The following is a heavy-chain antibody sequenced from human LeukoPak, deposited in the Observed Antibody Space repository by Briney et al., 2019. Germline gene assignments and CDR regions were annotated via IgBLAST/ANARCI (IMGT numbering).Heavy chain of an antibody. V-gene: IGHV3-49*03. Sequence: GGSLRLSCTTSEFILGDYAMSWFRQAPGKGLEWVGFIRSKAYGGTTEYAASVKGRFTISRDDSKSIAYLQMNSLKTDDTGVYYCTRYYDSSGYSVWGQGTTVTVSS. D-gene: IGHD3-22*01. J-gene: IGHJ6*02. CDR2: IRSKAYGGTT. CDR1: EFILGDYA. CDR3: TRYYDSSGYSV.